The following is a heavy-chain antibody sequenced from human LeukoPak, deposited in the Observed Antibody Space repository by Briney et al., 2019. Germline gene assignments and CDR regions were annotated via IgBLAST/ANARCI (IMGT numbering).Heavy chain of an antibody. CDR2: TIPIFGTA. J-gene: IGHJ4*02. CDR3: AREEEVVTAIPGYYFDY. D-gene: IGHD2-21*02. Sequence: SVKVSCKASGGTFSSYAISWVRQAPGQGLEWMGRTIPIFGTANYAQKFQGRVTITTDESTSTAYMELSSLRSEDTAVYYCAREEEVVTAIPGYYFDYWGQGTLVTVSS. V-gene: IGHV1-69*05. CDR1: GGTFSSYA.